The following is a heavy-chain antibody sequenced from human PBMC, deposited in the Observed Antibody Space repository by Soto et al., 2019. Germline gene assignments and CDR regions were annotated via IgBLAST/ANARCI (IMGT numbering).Heavy chain of an antibody. CDR3: ARDQKWYYDFWSGYVSWFDP. Sequence: ASVKVSCKASGYTFTSYAMHWVRQAPGQRLEWMGWINAGNGNTKYSQKFQGRVTITRDTSASTAYMELSSLRSEDTAAYYCARDQKWYYDFWSGYVSWFDPWGQGTLVTVSS. CDR1: GYTFTSYA. CDR2: INAGNGNT. J-gene: IGHJ5*02. D-gene: IGHD3-3*01. V-gene: IGHV1-3*01.